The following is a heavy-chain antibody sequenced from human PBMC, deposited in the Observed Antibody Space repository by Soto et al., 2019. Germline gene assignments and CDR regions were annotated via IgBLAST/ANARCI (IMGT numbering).Heavy chain of an antibody. V-gene: IGHV4-30-2*01. CDR3: ARLQFGEGFDY. CDR2: ILHTGGT. CDR1: GGPISGGGFS. Sequence: SETLSLTCAVSGGPISGGGFSWSWIRQPPGKGLEWIGYILHTGGTQYNPSLKSRVSMSVDESKNQFSLHLTSVTAADTAVYYCARLQFGEGFDYWGQGALVTVSS. J-gene: IGHJ4*02. D-gene: IGHD3-10*01.